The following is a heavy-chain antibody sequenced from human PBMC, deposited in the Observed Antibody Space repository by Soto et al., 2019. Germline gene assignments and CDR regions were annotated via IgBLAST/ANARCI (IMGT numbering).Heavy chain of an antibody. CDR2: MNPNSGNT. J-gene: IGHJ4*02. D-gene: IGHD5-18*01. CDR1: GYSFTSYG. V-gene: IGHV1-8*02. CDR3: ARYIQLWFHADY. Sequence: ASVKVSCKASGYSFTSYGIHWVRQATGQGLEWMGWMNPNSGNTGYAQKFQGRVIMTRNTSISTAYMELSSLRSDDTAVYYCARYIQLWFHADYWGQGTLVTVSS.